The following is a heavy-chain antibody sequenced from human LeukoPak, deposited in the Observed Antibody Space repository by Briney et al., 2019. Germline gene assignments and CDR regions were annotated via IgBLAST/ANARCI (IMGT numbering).Heavy chain of an antibody. CDR1: GFTFSSFD. CDR2: ISGSGGST. CDR3: AKDHYGDYFSTGAFDI. D-gene: IGHD4-17*01. Sequence: GGTLRLSCAASGFTFSSFDMSWVRQAPGGGLEWVSAISGSGGSTYNADSVKGRFTISRDNSKNTMYLQMNSLRAEDTAVYYCAKDHYGDYFSTGAFDIWGQGTTVIVS. V-gene: IGHV3-23*01. J-gene: IGHJ3*02.